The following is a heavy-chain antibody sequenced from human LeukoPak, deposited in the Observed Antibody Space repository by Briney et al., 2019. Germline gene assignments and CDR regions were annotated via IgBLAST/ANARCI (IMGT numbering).Heavy chain of an antibody. Sequence: SETLSLTCAVSGGSISSGGYSWSWIRQPPGKGLEWIGYIYHSGSTYYNPSLKSRVTISVDRSKNQFSLKLSSVTAADTAVYYCARANYCSSTSCLLFDYWGQGTLVTVSS. CDR2: IYHSGST. CDR1: GGSISSGGYS. D-gene: IGHD2-2*01. J-gene: IGHJ4*02. CDR3: ARANYCSSTSCLLFDY. V-gene: IGHV4-30-2*01.